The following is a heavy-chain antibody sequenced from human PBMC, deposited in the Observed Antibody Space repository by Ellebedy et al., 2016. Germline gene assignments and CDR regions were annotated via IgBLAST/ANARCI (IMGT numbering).Heavy chain of an antibody. Sequence: GESLKISCVGSGFFFSRYWMSWVRQAPGKGPEWVAKIKSDGTEKYYVDSVKGRFTISRDNANNSLYLQMSGLRAEDTATYYCVRDLGSKEVRWGQGILVTVSS. D-gene: IGHD2-2*01. CDR3: VRDLGSKEVR. CDR2: IKSDGTEK. V-gene: IGHV3-7*01. J-gene: IGHJ4*02. CDR1: GFFFSRYW.